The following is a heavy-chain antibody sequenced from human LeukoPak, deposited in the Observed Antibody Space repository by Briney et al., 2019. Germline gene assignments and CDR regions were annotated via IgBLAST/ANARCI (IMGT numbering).Heavy chain of an antibody. CDR1: GGSISSGGYY. CDR2: IYYSGST. Sequence: SETLSLTCTVSGGSISSGGYYWSWIRQHPGKGLEWIGYIYYSGSTYYNPSLKSRVTISVDTSKNQFSLKLSSVTAADTAVYYCARDGYGSRPIDYWGQGTLVTVSS. V-gene: IGHV4-31*03. CDR3: ARDGYGSRPIDY. J-gene: IGHJ4*02. D-gene: IGHD3-10*01.